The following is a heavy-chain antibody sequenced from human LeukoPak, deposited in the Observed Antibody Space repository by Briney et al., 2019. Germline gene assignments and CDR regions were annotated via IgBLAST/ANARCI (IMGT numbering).Heavy chain of an antibody. D-gene: IGHD2-15*01. CDR2: ISSSGSTI. Sequence: PPGGSLRLSCAASGFTFSSYEMNWVRQAPGKGLEWFSYISSSGSTIYYAGSVKGRFTISRDNAKNSLYLQMNSLRAEDTAVYYCARGYCSGGSCYSIDYWGQGTLVTVSS. CDR3: ARGYCSGGSCYSIDY. J-gene: IGHJ4*02. CDR1: GFTFSSYE. V-gene: IGHV3-48*03.